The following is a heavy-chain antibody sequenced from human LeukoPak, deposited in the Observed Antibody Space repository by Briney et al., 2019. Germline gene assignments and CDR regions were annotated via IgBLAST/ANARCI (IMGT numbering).Heavy chain of an antibody. CDR2: INPNSGGT. CDR3: ARGRRREYQLLYNWFDP. V-gene: IGHV1-2*02. Sequence: ALVKVCCKASGYTFTGYYMHWGRQAPGQGLEWMGWINPNSGGTNYAQKFQGRVTMTRDTSISTAYMELSRLRSDDTAVYYCARGRRREYQLLYNWFDPWGQGTLVTVSS. J-gene: IGHJ5*02. D-gene: IGHD2-2*01. CDR1: GYTFTGYY.